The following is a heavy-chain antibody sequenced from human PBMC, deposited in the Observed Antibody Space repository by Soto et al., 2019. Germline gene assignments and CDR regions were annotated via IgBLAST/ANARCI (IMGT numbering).Heavy chain of an antibody. J-gene: IGHJ6*02. V-gene: IGHV3-7*05. CDR2: INQDGSGK. D-gene: IGHD3-16*01. Sequence: EVQLVESGGGLVQPGGSLRLSCVVSGFSFSNYWMSWVRQAPGKGLEWVANINQDGSGKVYVDSVKGRFTISRDNAENSLSLQMNSLRAEDAAVYYCARDPYTHGDYGYGMDVWGQGTTVTVSS. CDR3: ARDPYTHGDYGYGMDV. CDR1: GFSFSNYW.